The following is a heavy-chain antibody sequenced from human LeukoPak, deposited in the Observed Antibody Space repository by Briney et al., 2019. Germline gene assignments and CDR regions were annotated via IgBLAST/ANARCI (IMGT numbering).Heavy chain of an antibody. CDR3: ARDRWGYSYGGD. CDR1: GFSFSSFW. V-gene: IGHV3-7*01. CDR2: IKQDESQK. D-gene: IGHD5-18*01. Sequence: PGGSLRLSCAASGFSFSSFWMIWVRQAPGKGLEWVASIKQDESQKYYVDSVKGRFSISRDNAKNSLYLQMSSLRAEDTAVYYCARDRWGYSYGGDWGQGTLVTVSS. J-gene: IGHJ4*02.